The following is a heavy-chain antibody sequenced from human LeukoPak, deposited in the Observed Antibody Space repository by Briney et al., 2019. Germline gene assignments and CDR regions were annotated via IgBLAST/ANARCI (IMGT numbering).Heavy chain of an antibody. CDR1: GFTFSSYN. J-gene: IGHJ4*02. CDR2: ISSSSSYI. Sequence: GGSLRLSCAASGFTFSSYNMNWVRQAPGEGLEWVSSISSSSSYIFYADSVKGRFTISRDNAKNSLYLQMNSLRAEDTAVYYCARVSDYYDSRGYYDYWGQGTLVTVSS. V-gene: IGHV3-21*01. D-gene: IGHD3-22*01. CDR3: ARVSDYYDSRGYYDY.